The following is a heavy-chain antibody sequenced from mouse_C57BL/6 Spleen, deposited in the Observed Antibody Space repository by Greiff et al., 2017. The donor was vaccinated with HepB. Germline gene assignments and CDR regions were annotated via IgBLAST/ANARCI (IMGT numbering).Heavy chain of an antibody. V-gene: IGHV1-69*01. D-gene: IGHD1-1*01. Sequence: VQLQQPGAELVMPGASVKLSCKASGYTFTSYWMHWVKQRPGQGLEWIGEIDPSDSYTNYNQKFKGKSTLTVDKSSSTAYMQLSSLTSEDSAVYYCARDYYGRGSYFDYWGQGTTLTVSS. CDR3: ARDYYGRGSYFDY. J-gene: IGHJ2*01. CDR2: IDPSDSYT. CDR1: GYTFTSYW.